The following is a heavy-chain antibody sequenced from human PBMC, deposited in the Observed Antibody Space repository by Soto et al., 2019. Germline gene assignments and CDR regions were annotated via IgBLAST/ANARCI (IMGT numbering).Heavy chain of an antibody. J-gene: IGHJ4*02. V-gene: IGHV3-30*18. CDR1: GFTSSSYG. D-gene: IGHD5-12*01. Sequence: QVQLVESGGGVVQPGRSLRLSCAASGFTSSSYGMHWVRQAPGKGLEWVAVISYDGSNKYYADSVKGRFTISRDNSKNTLYLQMNSLRAEDTAVYYCAKDLDIVATISIDYWGQGTLVTVSS. CDR2: ISYDGSNK. CDR3: AKDLDIVATISIDY.